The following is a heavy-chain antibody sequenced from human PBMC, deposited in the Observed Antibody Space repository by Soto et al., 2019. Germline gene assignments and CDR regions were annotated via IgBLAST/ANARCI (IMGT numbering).Heavy chain of an antibody. CDR2: ILFDGNKK. Sequence: GGSLRLSCSASGFIFSDYAMHWVRQAPGKGMEWVAVILFDGNKKYYADSVKGRFTISRDNSKNTLYLQMNSLRAEDTAVYYCAREQRLLRFGQQDYWGQGTLVTVSS. J-gene: IGHJ4*02. CDR1: GFIFSDYA. D-gene: IGHD3-10*01. V-gene: IGHV3-30*03. CDR3: AREQRLLRFGQQDY.